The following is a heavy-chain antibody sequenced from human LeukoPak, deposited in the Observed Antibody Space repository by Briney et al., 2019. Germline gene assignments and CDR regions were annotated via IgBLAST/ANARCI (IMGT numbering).Heavy chain of an antibody. V-gene: IGHV3-23*01. CDR3: AKDRDRAPDY. Sequence: PGGSLRLSCAASGFTFSTYAMSWVHQAPGKGLEWVSAISGSGTNTFYADSVKGRFTISRDNSKNTLYLQMNSLRAEDTAVYYCAKDRDRAPDYWGQGTLVTVSS. D-gene: IGHD3-10*01. J-gene: IGHJ4*02. CDR2: ISGSGTNT. CDR1: GFTFSTYA.